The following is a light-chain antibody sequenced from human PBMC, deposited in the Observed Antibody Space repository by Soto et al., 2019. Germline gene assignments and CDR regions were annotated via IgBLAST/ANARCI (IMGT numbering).Light chain of an antibody. CDR3: HKYNSAPFT. CDR2: AAS. Sequence: DIQMNQSPSSLSASVGDRVTITCRASEDISNYLAWYQQKPGKVPKVLIYAASTLQSGVPSRFSGSGSGTDFTLAISSLQPEDVATYYCHKYNSAPFTFGPGTKVDIE. CDR1: EDISNY. V-gene: IGKV1-27*01. J-gene: IGKJ3*01.